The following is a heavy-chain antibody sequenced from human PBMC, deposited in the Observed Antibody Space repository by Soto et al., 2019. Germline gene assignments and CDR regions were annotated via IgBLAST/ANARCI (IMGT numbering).Heavy chain of an antibody. CDR1: GYTFTSYY. V-gene: IGHV1-46*01. Sequence: ASVKVSCKASGYTFTSYYMHWVRQAPGQGLERMGIINPSGGSTSYAQKFQGRVTMTRDTSTSTVYMELSSLRSEDTAVYYCARDRRAMGSRDAFDIWGQGTMVTVSS. J-gene: IGHJ3*02. D-gene: IGHD5-18*01. CDR3: ARDRRAMGSRDAFDI. CDR2: INPSGGST.